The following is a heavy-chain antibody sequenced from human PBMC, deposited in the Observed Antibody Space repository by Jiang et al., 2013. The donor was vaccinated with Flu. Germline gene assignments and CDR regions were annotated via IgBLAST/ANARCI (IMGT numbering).Heavy chain of an antibody. D-gene: IGHD3-22*01. Sequence: SGAEVKKPGSSVKVSCKASGDSFSSYAINWVRQAPGQGLEWMGRINPNSGGTDYAQKFQGRVTMTRDTSISTAYMELSSLRSDDTAVFYCARVYYYDSSAYYFDYWGQGTLVTVSS. V-gene: IGHV1-2*06. J-gene: IGHJ4*02. CDR3: ARVYYYDSSAYYFDY. CDR2: INPNSGGT. CDR1: GDSFSSYA.